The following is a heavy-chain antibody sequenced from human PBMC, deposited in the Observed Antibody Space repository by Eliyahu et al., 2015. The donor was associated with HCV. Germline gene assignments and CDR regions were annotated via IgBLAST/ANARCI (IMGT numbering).Heavy chain of an antibody. CDR3: ARDNWGFGESDY. V-gene: IGHV4-30-4*01. Sequence: QVQLQESGPGLVKPSQTLSLTCXVSGGSISSGDYYWSWIRQPPGKGLEWIGYIYYSGSTHYNPSLKSRVTISVDTSKNQFSLKLSSVTAADTAVYYCARDNWGFGESDYWGQGTLVTVSS. J-gene: IGHJ4*02. CDR1: GGSISSGDYY. CDR2: IYYSGST. D-gene: IGHD3-10*01.